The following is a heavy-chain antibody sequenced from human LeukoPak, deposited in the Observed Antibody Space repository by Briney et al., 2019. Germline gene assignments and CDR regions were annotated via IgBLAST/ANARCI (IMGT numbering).Heavy chain of an antibody. V-gene: IGHV1-18*01. Sequence: GASVKVSCKASGYTFTSYGISWVRQAPGQGLEWMGWISAYNGNTNYAQKLQGRVTMTTDTSTSTAYMELSSLRSEDTAVYYCARDRTGRNTAQDDYWGQGTLVTVSS. CDR3: ARDRTGRNTAQDDY. CDR1: GYTFTSYG. D-gene: IGHD5-18*01. CDR2: ISAYNGNT. J-gene: IGHJ4*02.